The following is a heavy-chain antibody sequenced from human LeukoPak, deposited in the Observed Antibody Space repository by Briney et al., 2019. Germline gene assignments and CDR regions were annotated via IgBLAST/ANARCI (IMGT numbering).Heavy chain of an antibody. V-gene: IGHV4-39*01. CDR2: IYYSGNT. CDR3: ARPRQGDYYFDY. D-gene: IGHD2-21*02. J-gene: IGHJ4*02. CDR1: GGSISSSSYY. Sequence: PSETLSLTCTVSGGSISSSSYYWGWIRQPPGKGLEWIGSIYYSGNTYYNPSLKSRVTISVDTSKNQFSLKLSSVTAADTAVYYCARPRQGDYYFDYWGQGTLVTVPS.